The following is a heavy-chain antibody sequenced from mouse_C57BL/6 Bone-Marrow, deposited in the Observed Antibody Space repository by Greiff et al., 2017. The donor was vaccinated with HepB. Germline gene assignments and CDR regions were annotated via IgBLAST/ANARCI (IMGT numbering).Heavy chain of an antibody. CDR1: GFSLTSYG. V-gene: IGHV2-2*01. J-gene: IGHJ1*03. CDR3: ARNKKGDSSSLYWYFDV. CDR2: IWSGGST. Sequence: VQGVESGPGLVQPSQSLSITCTVSGFSLTSYGVHWVRQSPGKGLEWLGVIWSGGSTDYNAAFISRLSISKDNSKSQVFFKMNSLQADDTAIYYCARNKKGDSSSLYWYFDVWGTGTTVTVSS. D-gene: IGHD1-1*01.